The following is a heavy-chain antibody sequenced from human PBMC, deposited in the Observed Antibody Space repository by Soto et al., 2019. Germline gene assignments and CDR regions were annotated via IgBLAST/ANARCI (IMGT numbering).Heavy chain of an antibody. J-gene: IGHJ6*02. Sequence: QVQLVQSGAEVKKPGSSVKVSCKASGGTFNNYPITWVRQAPGEGLEWMGGSIPIFGTANYAQKFQGRVKISVDESTSTAYMELSSLISEDTAVYYCARGRGYSGDDHYYYFDMDVWGQGTTVTVSS. CDR1: GGTFNNYP. CDR2: SIPIFGTA. V-gene: IGHV1-69*01. CDR3: ARGRGYSGDDHYYYFDMDV. D-gene: IGHD5-12*01.